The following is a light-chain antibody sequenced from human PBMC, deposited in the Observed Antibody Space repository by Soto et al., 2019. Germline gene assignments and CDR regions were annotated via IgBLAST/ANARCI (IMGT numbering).Light chain of an antibody. Sequence: QSALTQPASVSGSPGQSITISCTGTSSDVGGYNYVSWYQQHPGKAPKLMIYDVSDRPSGVSNRFSGSKSGNTASLTIFGLRAEDEADYYCSSYTSSNTLVVFGGGTKLTVL. J-gene: IGLJ2*01. CDR2: DVS. CDR1: SSDVGGYNY. V-gene: IGLV2-14*01. CDR3: SSYTSSNTLVV.